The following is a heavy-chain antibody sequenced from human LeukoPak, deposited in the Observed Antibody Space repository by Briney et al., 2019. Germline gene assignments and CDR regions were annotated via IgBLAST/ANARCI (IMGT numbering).Heavy chain of an antibody. J-gene: IGHJ4*02. CDR2: IKQDGSEK. D-gene: IGHD2-2*01. CDR3: ARVSAYFDY. V-gene: IGHV3-7*04. CDR1: GFTFTSYW. Sequence: GGSLRLSCAASGFTFTSYWMSWVRQAPGKGLEWLANIKQDGSEKYYVDSVKGRFTISRDNAKNSLYLQMNSLRAEHTAVYYCARVSAYFDYWGQGTLVTVSS.